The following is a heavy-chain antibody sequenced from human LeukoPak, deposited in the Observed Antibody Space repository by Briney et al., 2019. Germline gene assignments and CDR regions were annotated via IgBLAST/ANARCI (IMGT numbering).Heavy chain of an antibody. V-gene: IGHV4-4*09. CDR1: GGSISSYY. J-gene: IGHJ4*02. Sequence: SETLSLTCTVSGGSISSYYWSWIRQPPGKGLKWIGYIYTSGSTNYNPSLKSRVTISVDTSKNQFSLKLSSVTAADTAVYYCARHNQYSSSPLDYWGQGTLVTVSS. CDR2: IYTSGST. CDR3: ARHNQYSSSPLDY. D-gene: IGHD6-6*01.